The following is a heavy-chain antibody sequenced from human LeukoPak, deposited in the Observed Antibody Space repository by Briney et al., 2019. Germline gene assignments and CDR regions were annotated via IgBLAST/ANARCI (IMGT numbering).Heavy chain of an antibody. J-gene: IGHJ4*02. Sequence: GRSLRLSCAASGFTFDDYAMHRVRQAPGKGLEWVSGISWNSGSIGYADSVKGRFTISRDNAKNSLYLQMNSLRAEDTALYYCAKDMHIVGATHAFDYWGQGTLVTVSS. V-gene: IGHV3-9*01. D-gene: IGHD1-26*01. CDR1: GFTFDDYA. CDR3: AKDMHIVGATHAFDY. CDR2: ISWNSGSI.